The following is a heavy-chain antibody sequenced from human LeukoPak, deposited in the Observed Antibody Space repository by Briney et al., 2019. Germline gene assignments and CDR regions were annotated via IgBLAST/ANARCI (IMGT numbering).Heavy chain of an antibody. CDR3: ARDLHFWSGYYYFDY. Sequence: PSETLSLTCTVSGGSISTYYWSWIRQPAGKGLEWIGRIYSSGTTNYNPSLKSRVSMSVDTSKSEFSLRVTSVTPADTAVYYCARDLHFWSGYYYFDYWGQGILVTVSS. CDR2: IYSSGTT. CDR1: GGSISTYY. V-gene: IGHV4-4*07. J-gene: IGHJ4*02. D-gene: IGHD3-3*02.